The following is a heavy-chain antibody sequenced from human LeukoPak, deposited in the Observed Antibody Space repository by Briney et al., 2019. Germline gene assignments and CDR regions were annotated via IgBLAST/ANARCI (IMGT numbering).Heavy chain of an antibody. D-gene: IGHD1-26*01. CDR2: ISAYNGNT. V-gene: IGHV1-18*01. CDR3: ARGSPLKSGDY. CDR1: GYTFTSYG. J-gene: IGHJ4*02. Sequence: ASVKVSCKASGYTFTSYGISWVRQAPGQGLEWMGWISAYNGNTNYAQKLQGRVTMTTDTSTSTAYIELRSLRSEDTAVYYCARGSPLKSGDYWGQGTLVTVSS.